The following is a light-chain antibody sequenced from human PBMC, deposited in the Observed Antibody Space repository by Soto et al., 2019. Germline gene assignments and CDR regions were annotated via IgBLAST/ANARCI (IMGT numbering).Light chain of an antibody. CDR1: QTISTY. V-gene: IGKV1-39*01. CDR2: AAS. CDR3: QHSSTIPYT. Sequence: DIQMTQSPSSLSASVVDRVTISCRAGQTISTYLNWYQHSPGKAPKLLIYAASSLQNGVPSRFIVSGSWTDLTRTISSLQPEEFATDYWQHSSTIPYTFGPGTKLEIK. J-gene: IGKJ2*01.